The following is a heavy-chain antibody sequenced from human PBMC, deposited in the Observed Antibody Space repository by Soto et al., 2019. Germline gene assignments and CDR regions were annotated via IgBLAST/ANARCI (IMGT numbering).Heavy chain of an antibody. Sequence: GESLNIPCKCSGYSFTIYWISWVRQMPGKGLEWMGRIDPSDYYTNYSPSFQGHVTNSADKSISTAYLQWSSLKASDTAMYYCARQYYYDSSGYIYYYYYYGMDVWGQGTMVTVSS. CDR2: IDPSDYYT. J-gene: IGHJ6*02. V-gene: IGHV5-10-1*01. CDR1: GYSFTIYW. D-gene: IGHD3-22*01. CDR3: ARQYYYDSSGYIYYYYYYGMDV.